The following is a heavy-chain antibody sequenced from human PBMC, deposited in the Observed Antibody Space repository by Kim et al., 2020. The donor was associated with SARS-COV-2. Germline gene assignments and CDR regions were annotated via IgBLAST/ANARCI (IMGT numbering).Heavy chain of an antibody. CDR1: GDSISSYY. CDR3: ARQYTNGYYTN. CDR2: SQYSGTA. Sequence: SETLSLTCTVSGDSISSYYWSWLRQSPGKGLEWIGYSQYSGTATYNPSLKSRVTMSVDTSRNQFFLKLSSVTAADTAVYFCARQYTNGYYTNWGQGTLVT. J-gene: IGHJ4*02. D-gene: IGHD1-26*01. V-gene: IGHV4-59*08.